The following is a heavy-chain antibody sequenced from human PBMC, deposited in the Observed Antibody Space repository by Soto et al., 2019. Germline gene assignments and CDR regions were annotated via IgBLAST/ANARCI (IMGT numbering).Heavy chain of an antibody. J-gene: IGHJ4*02. V-gene: IGHV3-30*18. CDR3: AKDYDFWSASVNPYFDS. CDR1: GFTFAHYA. Sequence: QAQLVESGGGVVQPGTSLRLSCAASGFTFAHYAMHWVRHSPGKGLEWVAFMSHDENRKLYSDSVKGRFTISRDNSKSTLYLQMSRLRAEDAAVYYCAKDYDFWSASVNPYFDSLGLGTLGTVSS. D-gene: IGHD3-3*01. CDR2: MSHDENRK.